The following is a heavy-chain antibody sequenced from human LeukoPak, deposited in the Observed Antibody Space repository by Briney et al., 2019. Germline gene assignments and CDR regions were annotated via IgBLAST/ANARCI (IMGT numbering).Heavy chain of an antibody. J-gene: IGHJ4*02. Sequence: GGSLRLSCAASGFTFSIYSMNWVRQAPGKGLEWVSSISSSSSYIYYADSVKGRFTISRDNAKNSLYLQMNSLRAEDTAVYYCARDTNSPGAYFDYWGQGTLVTVSS. CDR3: ARDTNSPGAYFDY. V-gene: IGHV3-21*01. D-gene: IGHD2-8*01. CDR2: ISSSSSYI. CDR1: GFTFSIYS.